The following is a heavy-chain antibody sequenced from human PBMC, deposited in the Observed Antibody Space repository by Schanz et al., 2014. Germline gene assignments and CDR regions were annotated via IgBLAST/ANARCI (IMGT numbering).Heavy chain of an antibody. J-gene: IGHJ4*02. CDR2: IWYDGSNK. V-gene: IGHV3-33*01. Sequence: QVQLVESGGGVVQPGRSLRLSCAASGFTFSSYGMHWVRQAPGKGLEWVAVIWYDGSNKYYADSVKGRFTISRDNSKNTLFLQMNSLRAEDTAVYYCARDHTTESYYSAGPLIDYWGQGTLLTGSS. CDR1: GFTFSSYG. CDR3: ARDHTTESYYSAGPLIDY. D-gene: IGHD1-26*01.